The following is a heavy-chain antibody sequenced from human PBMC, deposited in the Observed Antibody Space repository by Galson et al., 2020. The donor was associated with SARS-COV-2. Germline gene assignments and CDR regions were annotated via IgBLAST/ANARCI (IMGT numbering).Heavy chain of an antibody. V-gene: IGHV4-39*01. CDR1: GGSISSSSYY. CDR2: IYYSGST. D-gene: IGHD3-10*01. J-gene: IGHJ4*02. Sequence: SETLSLTCTVSGGSISSSSYYWGWIRQPPGKGLEWIGSIYYSGSTYYNPSLKSRVTISVDTSKNQFSLKLSSVTAADTSVYYCARLQSRAPYNWGQGTLVTVSS. CDR3: ARLQSRAPYN.